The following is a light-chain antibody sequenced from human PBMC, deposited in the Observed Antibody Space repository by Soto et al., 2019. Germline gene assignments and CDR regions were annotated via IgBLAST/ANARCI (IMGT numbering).Light chain of an antibody. CDR2: SAS. CDR1: QTIKNY. Sequence: DIQMSQSPSSLSASVGDSVTITCRASQTIKNYLNWYQQKPGRAPNILIYSASTLHSGVPSRFSGTKPATDFTLTITSLQPEDFSTYYCQQFYSAPITFGQGTRLEIK. CDR3: QQFYSAPIT. J-gene: IGKJ5*01. V-gene: IGKV1-39*01.